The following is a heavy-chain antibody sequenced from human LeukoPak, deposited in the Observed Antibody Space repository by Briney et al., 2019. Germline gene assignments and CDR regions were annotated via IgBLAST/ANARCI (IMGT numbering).Heavy chain of an antibody. CDR2: INHSGST. Sequence: SETLSLTCAVYGGSFSEYYWSWIRQPPGKGLEWIGEINHSGSTNYNPSLKGRVTISPDTSKNQFSLKLSSVTAADTAVYYCARRITVFYWFDPWDQGTLVTVSS. J-gene: IGHJ5*02. D-gene: IGHD2/OR15-2a*01. V-gene: IGHV4-34*01. CDR1: GGSFSEYY. CDR3: ARRITVFYWFDP.